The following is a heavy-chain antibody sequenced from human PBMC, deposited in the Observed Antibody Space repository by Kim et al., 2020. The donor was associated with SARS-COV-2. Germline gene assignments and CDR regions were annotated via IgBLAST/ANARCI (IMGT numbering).Heavy chain of an antibody. V-gene: IGHV1-18*01. CDR3: PKDFGYMVDY. J-gene: IGHJ4*02. CDR2: IRGSHGQT. CDR1: GYSLSTSG. Sequence: ASVKVSCKASGYSLSTSGISWVQQAPGQGLEWMGWIRGSHGQTNYAQKFQGRLTMTTDISTSTAYMELRSLRSDDTAIYYCPKDFGYMVDYWGQGSLVTVSS. D-gene: IGHD5-18*01.